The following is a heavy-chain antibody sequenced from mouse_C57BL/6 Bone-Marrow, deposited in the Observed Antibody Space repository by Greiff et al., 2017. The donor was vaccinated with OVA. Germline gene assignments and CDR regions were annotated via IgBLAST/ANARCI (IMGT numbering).Heavy chain of an antibody. Sequence: EVKLEESGGGLVQPGGSLKLSCAASGFTFSDYYMYWVRQTPEKRLEWVAYISNGGGSTYYPDTVKGRFTISRDNAKNTLYLQMSRLKSEDTAMYYCAMMVTWFAYWGQGTLVTVSA. J-gene: IGHJ3*01. CDR3: AMMVTWFAY. CDR1: GFTFSDYY. D-gene: IGHD2-3*01. CDR2: ISNGGGST. V-gene: IGHV5-12*01.